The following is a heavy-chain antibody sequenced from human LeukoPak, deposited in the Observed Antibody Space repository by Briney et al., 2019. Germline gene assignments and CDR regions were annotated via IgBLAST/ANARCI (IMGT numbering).Heavy chain of an antibody. CDR2: ISISSSYI. CDR3: ARDPFIAVAGTWYWFDP. D-gene: IGHD6-19*01. J-gene: IGHJ5*02. Sequence: GGSLRLSCAASGFTFSSYSMNWVRQAPGKGLEWVSSISISSSYIYYADSVKGRFTISRDNAKNSLYLQMNSLRAENTTVYYCARDPFIAVAGTWYWFDPWGQGTLVTVSS. V-gene: IGHV3-21*01. CDR1: GFTFSSYS.